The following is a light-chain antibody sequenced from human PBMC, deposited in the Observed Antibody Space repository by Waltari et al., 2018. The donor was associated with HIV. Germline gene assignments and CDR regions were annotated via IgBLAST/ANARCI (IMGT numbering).Light chain of an antibody. CDR1: QSVSSSY. CDR3: QQYGSSPGT. V-gene: IGKV3-20*01. J-gene: IGKJ1*01. Sequence: EIVLTQSPGTLSLSPGERATLPCRASQSVSSSYLVWYQQKPGQAPRLLIYGASTRATGIPDRFSGSGSGTDFTLTISRLDPEDFAVYYCQQYGSSPGTFGQGTKVEIK. CDR2: GAS.